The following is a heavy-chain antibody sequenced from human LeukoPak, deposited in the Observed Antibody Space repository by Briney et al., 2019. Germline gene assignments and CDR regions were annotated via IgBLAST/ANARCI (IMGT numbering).Heavy chain of an antibody. CDR1: GYTFTGYY. Sequence: ASVKVSCKASGYTFTGYYIHWVRQAPGQGLEWMGWINPNSGGTNYAQKFQGRVTMTRDTSISTAYMGLSRLRSDDTAVYYCARDSQYCSGGSCYGYWGQGTLVTVSS. CDR3: ARDSQYCSGGSCYGY. V-gene: IGHV1-2*02. CDR2: INPNSGGT. J-gene: IGHJ4*02. D-gene: IGHD2-15*01.